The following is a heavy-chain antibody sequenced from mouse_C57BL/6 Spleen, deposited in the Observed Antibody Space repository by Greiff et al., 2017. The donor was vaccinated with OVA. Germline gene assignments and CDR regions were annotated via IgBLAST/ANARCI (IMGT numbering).Heavy chain of an antibody. J-gene: IGHJ1*03. Sequence: QVQLQQSGPELVKPGASVKISCKASGYAFSSSWMNWVKQRPGKGLEWIGRIYPGDGDTNYNGKFKGKATLTADKSSSTAYMQLSSLTSEDSAVYFCARANYDGGYFDVWGTGTTVTVSS. V-gene: IGHV1-82*01. D-gene: IGHD2-4*01. CDR3: ARANYDGGYFDV. CDR1: GYAFSSSW. CDR2: IYPGDGDT.